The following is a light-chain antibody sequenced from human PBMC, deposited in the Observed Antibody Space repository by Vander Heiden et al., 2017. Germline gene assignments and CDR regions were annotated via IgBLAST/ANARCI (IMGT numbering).Light chain of an antibody. J-gene: IGKJ1*01. CDR2: KAS. CDR3: QQYNSYPWT. V-gene: IGKV1-5*03. CDR1: QSISSW. Sequence: DIQMTQSPSTLSASVTDRVTITCRASQSISSWLSWYQQKPGKAPKLLIYKASSLESGVPSRFSGSGSGTEFTLTISSLQHDDVATYYCQQYNSYPWTFGQGTKVEIK.